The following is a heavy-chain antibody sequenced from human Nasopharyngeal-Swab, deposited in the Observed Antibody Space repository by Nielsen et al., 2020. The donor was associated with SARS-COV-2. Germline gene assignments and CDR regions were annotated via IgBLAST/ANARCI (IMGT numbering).Heavy chain of an antibody. CDR1: GFTFSSYG. CDR3: ARGRSSSWEDYFDY. J-gene: IGHJ4*02. V-gene: IGHV3-33*01. D-gene: IGHD6-13*01. Sequence: GESLKISCAASGFTFSSYGMHWVRQAPGKGLEWVAVIWYDGSNNYYADSVKGRFTISRDNSKNTLYLQMNSLRAEDKAVYYCARGRSSSWEDYFDYWGQGTLVTVSS. CDR2: IWYDGSNN.